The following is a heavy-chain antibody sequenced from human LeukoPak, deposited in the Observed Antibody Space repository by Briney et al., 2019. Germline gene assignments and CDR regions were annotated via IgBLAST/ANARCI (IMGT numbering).Heavy chain of an antibody. J-gene: IGHJ4*02. Sequence: GGSLRLSCAASGFTFSSYAMSWVRQAPGKGLEWVSAISGSGGSTYYADSVKGRFTISRDNPKNTLYLQMNSLRAEDTAVYYCAKDLTPASGYFDYWGQGTLVTVSS. V-gene: IGHV3-23*01. CDR3: AKDLTPASGYFDY. CDR2: ISGSGGST. CDR1: GFTFSSYA. D-gene: IGHD2-15*01.